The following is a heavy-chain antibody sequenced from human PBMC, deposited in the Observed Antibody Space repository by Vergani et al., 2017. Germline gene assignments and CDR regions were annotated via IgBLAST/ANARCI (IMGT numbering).Heavy chain of an antibody. D-gene: IGHD4-17*01. CDR2: IKQDGSEI. CDR1: GFTFSSYW. CDR3: ARGDYVRF. Sequence: EVQLVESGGGLVQPGGSLRLSCAASGFTFSSYWMTWVRQAPGKGLEWVANIKQDGSEIYYVDPVKGRFTISRDNAKNSLYLQLNSLRVEDTAVYYCARGDYVRFWGQGTLVTVSS. J-gene: IGHJ4*02. V-gene: IGHV3-7*01.